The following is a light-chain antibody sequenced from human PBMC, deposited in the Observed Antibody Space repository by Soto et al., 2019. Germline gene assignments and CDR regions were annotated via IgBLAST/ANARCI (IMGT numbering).Light chain of an antibody. CDR1: QSVSSY. CDR2: DAS. J-gene: IGKJ1*01. CDR3: QQYGSSPRT. V-gene: IGKV3-20*01. Sequence: EIVLKQSPATLSLSPGERATLSCRASQSVSSYLAWYQQKPGQAPRLLIYDASNRATGILARFSGSGSGTDFTLTISRLEPEDFAVYYCQQYGSSPRTFGQGTMVDIK.